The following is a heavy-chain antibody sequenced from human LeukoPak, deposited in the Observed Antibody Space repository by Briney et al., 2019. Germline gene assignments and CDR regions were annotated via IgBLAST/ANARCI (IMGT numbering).Heavy chain of an antibody. CDR1: GYSFTSYW. CDR3: ARNYDSSGYDEFFDY. CDR2: IDPSDSYT. D-gene: IGHD3-22*01. Sequence: GESLKISCKGSGYSFTSYWISWVRQMPGKGLEWMGRIDPSDSYTNYSPSFQDHVTISADKSISTAYLQWSSLKASDTAMYYCARNYDSSGYDEFFDYWGQGTLVTVSS. J-gene: IGHJ4*02. V-gene: IGHV5-10-1*01.